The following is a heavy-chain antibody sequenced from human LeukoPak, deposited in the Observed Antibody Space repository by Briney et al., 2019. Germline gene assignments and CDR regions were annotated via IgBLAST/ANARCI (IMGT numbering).Heavy chain of an antibody. CDR1: GYTFTSYG. Sequence: ASVKVSCKASGYTFTSYGISWVRQAPGKGLEWMEWTSAYNGNTNYAQKLQGRVTMTTDTSTSTAYMELRSLRSDDTAVYYCARDQDIVVVPAAHNWFDPWGQGTLVTVSS. CDR3: ARDQDIVVVPAAHNWFDP. J-gene: IGHJ5*02. CDR2: TSAYNGNT. V-gene: IGHV1-18*01. D-gene: IGHD2-2*01.